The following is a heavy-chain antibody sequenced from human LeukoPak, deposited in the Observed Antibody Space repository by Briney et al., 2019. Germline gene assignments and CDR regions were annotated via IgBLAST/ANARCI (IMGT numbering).Heavy chain of an antibody. CDR1: GSTFSSYE. CDR2: ISSSGSTI. CDR3: ARVPGIAAAGHFDY. D-gene: IGHD6-13*01. J-gene: IGHJ4*02. Sequence: GGSLRLSCAASGSTFSSYEMNWVRQAPGKGLEWVSYISSSGSTIYYADSVKGRFTISRDNAKNSLYLQMNSLRAEDTAVYYCARVPGIAAAGHFDYWGQGTLVTVSS. V-gene: IGHV3-48*03.